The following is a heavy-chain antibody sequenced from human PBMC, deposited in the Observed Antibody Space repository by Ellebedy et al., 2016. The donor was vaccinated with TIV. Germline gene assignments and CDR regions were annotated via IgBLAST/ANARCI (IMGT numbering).Heavy chain of an antibody. CDR3: ASRIQRNFDY. CDR2: FSSFNGFI. CDR1: GFSFSNYT. V-gene: IGHV3-21*01. J-gene: IGHJ4*02. Sequence: GGSLRLSCAASGFSFSNYTMNWVRQAPGKGLEWVSIFSSFNGFIWNADSVKGRFTISRDKAKNSLYLQMKGLRADDTAVYYCASRIQRNFDYWGQGTLVTVSS.